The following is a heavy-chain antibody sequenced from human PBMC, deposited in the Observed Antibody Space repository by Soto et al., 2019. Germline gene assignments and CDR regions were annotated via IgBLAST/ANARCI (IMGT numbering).Heavy chain of an antibody. CDR3: ARYTLGFDFANFDY. V-gene: IGHV3-7*01. J-gene: IGHJ4*02. CDR1: GFTFSSDW. Sequence: EVQLVESGGGLVQPGGSLRLSCAASGFTFSSDWLSWGRQAPGKGLEWVANIKQDGSGNYYVDSVKGRFTISKDNAKNSLYQQMNSLRAEDTAVYYCARYTLGFDFANFDYSGQRTLVTVSS. CDR2: IKQDGSGN. D-gene: IGHD2-2*02.